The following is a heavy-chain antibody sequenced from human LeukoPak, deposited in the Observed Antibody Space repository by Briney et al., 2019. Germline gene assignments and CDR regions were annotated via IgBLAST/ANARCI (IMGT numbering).Heavy chain of an antibody. CDR1: GGAPCGGSYY. Sequence: LGTPCLTCTVPGGAPCGGSYYSGWARHPPGSGLEWSGSIYYSGSTYYNPSLKSRDTISVDTSKNQFSLKLSSVTAADTAVYYCARSDYSRAFDIWGQGTMVTVSS. CDR3: ARSDYSRAFDI. J-gene: IGHJ3*02. CDR2: IYYSGST. V-gene: IGHV4-39*01. D-gene: IGHD5-12*01.